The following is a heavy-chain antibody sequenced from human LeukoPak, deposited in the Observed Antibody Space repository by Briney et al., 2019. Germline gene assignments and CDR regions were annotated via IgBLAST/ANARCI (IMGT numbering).Heavy chain of an antibody. V-gene: IGHV3-48*04. D-gene: IGHD1-14*01. CDR1: GFTFSSYS. J-gene: IGHJ5*02. CDR2: ISSSSSTI. Sequence: PGGSLRLSCAASGFTFSSYSMNWVRQAPGKGLEWVSYISSSSSTIYYADSVKGRFTISRDNARNSLYLQMNSLRAEDTAVYYCARDVLAVRPEWFDPWGQGTLVTVSS. CDR3: ARDVLAVRPEWFDP.